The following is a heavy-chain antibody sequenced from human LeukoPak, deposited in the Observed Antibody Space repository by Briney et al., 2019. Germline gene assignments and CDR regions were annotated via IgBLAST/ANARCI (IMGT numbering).Heavy chain of an antibody. V-gene: IGHV3-66*01. CDR3: ARTTVAGTPRGWFDP. Sequence: TGGSLRLSCAASGFTVSSNYMSWVRQAPGKGLGWVSVIYSGGSTYYADSVKGRFTISRDNSKNTLYLQMNSLRAEDTAVYYCARTTVAGTPRGWFDPWGQGTLVTVSS. J-gene: IGHJ5*02. CDR1: GFTVSSNY. D-gene: IGHD6-19*01. CDR2: IYSGGST.